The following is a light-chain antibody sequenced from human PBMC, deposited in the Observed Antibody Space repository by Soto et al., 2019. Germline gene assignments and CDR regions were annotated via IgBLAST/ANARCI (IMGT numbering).Light chain of an antibody. J-gene: IGKJ5*01. CDR2: GAS. V-gene: IGKV3-15*01. CDR3: QQYNNWLT. CDR1: QYVSSS. Sequence: EIVLTQSPATLSVSPGDRATLSCRADQYVSSSVAWYQHKPGQAPRLLIHGASTRATDVPDRFRGSGFGTEFTLTITSLHSEDFGVYYCQQYNNWLTFGQGTRLENK.